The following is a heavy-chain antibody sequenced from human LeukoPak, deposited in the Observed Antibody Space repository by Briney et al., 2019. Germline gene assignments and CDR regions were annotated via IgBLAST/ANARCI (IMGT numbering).Heavy chain of an antibody. CDR3: ARQAGTTYYYYYYMDV. Sequence: GESLKISCKGSGYSFTSYWIGWVRQMPGKGLELMGIIYPGDSDTRYSPSFQGQVTISADKSISTAYLQWSSLKASDTAMYYCARQAGTTYYYYYYMDVWGKGTTVTVSS. CDR1: GYSFTSYW. CDR2: IYPGDSDT. J-gene: IGHJ6*03. D-gene: IGHD1-1*01. V-gene: IGHV5-51*01.